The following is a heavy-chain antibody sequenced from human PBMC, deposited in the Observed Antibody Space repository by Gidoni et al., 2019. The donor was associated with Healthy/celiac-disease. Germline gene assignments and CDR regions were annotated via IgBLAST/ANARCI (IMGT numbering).Heavy chain of an antibody. V-gene: IGHV3-23*01. Sequence: EVQLLESEGGLVQTGGYLRLSCAASGFTFSSYAMSWVRQAPGKGLEWVSAISGSGGSTYYADSVKGRFTFSRYNSKNTLYLQMNSLRAEDTAVYYCAKLVGATTFDYWGQGTLVTVSS. D-gene: IGHD1-26*01. CDR1: GFTFSSYA. CDR3: AKLVGATTFDY. CDR2: ISGSGGST. J-gene: IGHJ4*02.